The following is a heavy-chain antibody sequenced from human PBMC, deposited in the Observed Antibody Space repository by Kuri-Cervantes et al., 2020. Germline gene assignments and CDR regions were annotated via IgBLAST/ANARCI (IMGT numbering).Heavy chain of an antibody. CDR2: IYSGGST. CDR1: GFTVSSNY. Sequence: GGSLRLSCAASGFTVSSNYMSWVRQAPGKGLEWVSGIYSGGSTYYADSVKGRFTISRDNSKNTLYLQMNSLRAEDTAVYYCARAGVAVAGTPLYYYYGMDVWGQGTTVTVSS. V-gene: IGHV3-66*01. J-gene: IGHJ6*02. CDR3: ARAGVAVAGTPLYYYYGMDV. D-gene: IGHD6-19*01.